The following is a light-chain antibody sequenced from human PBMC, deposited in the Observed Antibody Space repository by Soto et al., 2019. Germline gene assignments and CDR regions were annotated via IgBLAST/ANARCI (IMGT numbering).Light chain of an antibody. CDR1: SSNIGRNY. V-gene: IGLV1-47*01. Sequence: QSVLTHPPSASGTPGRRVTISCSGRSSNIGRNYVYWYQQLPGTAPKLLIYRNNQRPPGVPDRFSGSKSGTSASLAISGLRSEDEADYYCAAWDDSLSGYVFGTGTKVTVL. CDR2: RNN. J-gene: IGLJ1*01. CDR3: AAWDDSLSGYV.